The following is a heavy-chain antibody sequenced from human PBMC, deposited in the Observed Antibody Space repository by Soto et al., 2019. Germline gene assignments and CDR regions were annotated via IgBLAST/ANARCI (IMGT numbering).Heavy chain of an antibody. CDR1: GFTFSSYA. Sequence: GGSLRLSCAASGFTFSSYAMSWVRQAPGKGLEWVSSISTSSSYIYYADSVKGRFTISRDNAKNSLYLQMNSLRAEDMAVYYCARDQISGPSRGAFDIWGQGTMVTVSS. CDR3: ARDQISGPSRGAFDI. CDR2: ISTSSSYI. V-gene: IGHV3-21*01. J-gene: IGHJ3*02. D-gene: IGHD6-19*01.